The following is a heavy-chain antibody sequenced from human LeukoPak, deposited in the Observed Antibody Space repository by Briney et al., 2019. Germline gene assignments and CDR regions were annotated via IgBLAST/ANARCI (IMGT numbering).Heavy chain of an antibody. J-gene: IGHJ4*02. V-gene: IGHV3-66*01. CDR2: IYSGGST. Sequence: TGGSLRLSCAASGFTVSSNYMSWVRQAPGKGLEWVSVIYSGGSTYYADSVKGRFTISRDNSKNTLYLQMNSLRAEDTAVYYCARGEYYYDSSGYYYLDYWGQGTLVTVSS. CDR1: GFTVSSNY. D-gene: IGHD3-22*01. CDR3: ARGEYYYDSSGYYYLDY.